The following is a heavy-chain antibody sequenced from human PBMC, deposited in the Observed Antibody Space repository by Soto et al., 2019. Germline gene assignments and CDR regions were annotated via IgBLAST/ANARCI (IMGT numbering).Heavy chain of an antibody. CDR3: AMVDVYVTPSPQDV. CDR2: INTYNGNT. Sequence: DSVKVSCKASGYRFTSYGIGWVRQAPGQGLEWMGWINTYNGNTNYAQNLQGRVTLTTDTSTSTAYMELRSLRSNDTAVYYCAMVDVYVTPSPQDVWGQGTTVTVSS. J-gene: IGHJ6*02. D-gene: IGHD3-16*01. CDR1: GYRFTSYG. V-gene: IGHV1-18*01.